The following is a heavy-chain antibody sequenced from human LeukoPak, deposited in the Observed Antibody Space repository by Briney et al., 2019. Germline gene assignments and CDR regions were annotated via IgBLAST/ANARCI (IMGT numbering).Heavy chain of an antibody. D-gene: IGHD6-19*01. CDR1: GGSISSYY. J-gene: IGHJ4*02. CDR2: IYYSGST. V-gene: IGHV4-59*01. Sequence: PSETLSLTCTVSGGSISSYYWSWIRQPPGKGLEWIGYIYYSGSTNYNPSLKSRVTISVDTSKNQFSLKLSSVTAADTAVYCCARHYIAVAGRGAFDYWGQGTLVTVSS. CDR3: ARHYIAVAGRGAFDY.